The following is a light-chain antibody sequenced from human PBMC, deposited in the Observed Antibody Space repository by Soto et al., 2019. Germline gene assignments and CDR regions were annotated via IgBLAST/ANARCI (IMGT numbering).Light chain of an antibody. J-gene: IGKJ3*01. CDR3: QKYNSAPLT. V-gene: IGKV1-27*01. Sequence: DIQMTQSPSSLSASVGDRVTITCRASQGISNYLAWYQQKPGKVPKLLIYAASTLQSGVPSRFSGSGSGTDFTLTISSLHPEDVATYYCQKYNSAPLTFGPGTKVAIK. CDR2: AAS. CDR1: QGISNY.